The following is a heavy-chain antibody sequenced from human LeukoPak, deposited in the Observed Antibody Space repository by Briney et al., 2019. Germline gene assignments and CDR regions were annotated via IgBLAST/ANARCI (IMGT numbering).Heavy chain of an antibody. CDR2: ISWDGGST. V-gene: IGHV3-43D*03. CDR1: GFTFDDYD. CDR3: AKEGYCSSTSCYGLDY. D-gene: IGHD2-2*01. J-gene: IGHJ4*02. Sequence: PGGSLRLSCAASGFTFDDYDMHWVRQAPGKGLEWVSLISWDGGSTYYADSVKGRFTISRDNSKNSLYLQMNSLRAEDTALYYCAKEGYCSSTSCYGLDYWGQGTLVTVSS.